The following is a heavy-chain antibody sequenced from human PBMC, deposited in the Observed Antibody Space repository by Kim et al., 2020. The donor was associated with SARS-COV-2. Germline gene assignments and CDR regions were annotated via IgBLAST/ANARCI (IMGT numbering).Heavy chain of an antibody. CDR3: AKDWRRSKKTYYYDSQRFCAFDI. CDR1: GFTFGDYA. D-gene: IGHD3-22*01. CDR2: ISWNSGSI. J-gene: IGHJ3*02. Sequence: GGSLRLSCAASGFTFGDYAMHWVRQAPGKGLEWVSGISWNSGSIGYADSVKGRFSISRDNAKNSLYLQMNSLRAEDTALYYCAKDWRRSKKTYYYDSQRFCAFDIWGQGTMVTVSS. V-gene: IGHV3-9*01.